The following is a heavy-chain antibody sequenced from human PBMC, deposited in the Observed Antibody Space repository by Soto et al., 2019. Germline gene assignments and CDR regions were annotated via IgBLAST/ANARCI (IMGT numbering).Heavy chain of an antibody. D-gene: IGHD6-25*01. V-gene: IGHV1-69*01. Sequence: QVQLVQSGAEVKKPGSSVKGSCKASGGTFSSYAISWVRQAPGQGLEWMGGIIPIFGTANYAQKFQGRVTITADESTSTAYIELGSLSSEDTAVYYCARAVSSVRARFHLDYWGQGTLVTVSS. J-gene: IGHJ4*02. CDR1: GGTFSSYA. CDR3: ARAVSSVRARFHLDY. CDR2: IIPIFGTA.